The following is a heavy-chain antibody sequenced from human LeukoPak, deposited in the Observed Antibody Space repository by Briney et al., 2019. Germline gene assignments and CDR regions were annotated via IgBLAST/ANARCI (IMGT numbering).Heavy chain of an antibody. V-gene: IGHV3-30*03. D-gene: IGHD6-19*01. Sequence: GGSLRLSCAASGFTFSSYGMYWVRQAPGKGLEWVALISYDGTNKYYGDSVMGRFTISRDNSKNTLYVQMNRLSAEDTAVYYCARDYSSGWSSYFFDYWGQGTLVTVSP. CDR2: ISYDGTNK. CDR1: GFTFSSYG. CDR3: ARDYSSGWSSYFFDY. J-gene: IGHJ4*02.